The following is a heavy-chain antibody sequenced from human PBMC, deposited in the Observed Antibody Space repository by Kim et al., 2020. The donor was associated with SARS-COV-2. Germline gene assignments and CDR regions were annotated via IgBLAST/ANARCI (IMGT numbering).Heavy chain of an antibody. CDR1: GFTFSSYG. Sequence: GGSLRLSCAASGFTFSSYGMHWVRQAPGKGLEWVAVISYDGSNKYYADSVKGRFTISRDNSKNTLYLQMNSLRAEDTAVYYCAKDRYYDILTGHTDFDY. J-gene: IGHJ4*01. CDR2: ISYDGSNK. D-gene: IGHD3-9*01. V-gene: IGHV3-30*18. CDR3: AKDRYYDILTGHTDFDY.